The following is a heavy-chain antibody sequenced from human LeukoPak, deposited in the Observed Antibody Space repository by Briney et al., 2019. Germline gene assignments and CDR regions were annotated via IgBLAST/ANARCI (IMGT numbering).Heavy chain of an antibody. CDR3: ARYGAEQNWFDP. V-gene: IGHV3-23*01. CDR1: GFTFSSYG. J-gene: IGHJ5*02. CDR2: ISGSGGST. D-gene: IGHD1/OR15-1a*01. Sequence: GGSLRLSCAASGFTFSSYGMSWVRQAPGKGLEWVSAISGSGGSTYYADSVKGRFTISRDNSKNTLYLQMNSLRAEDTAVYYCARYGAEQNWFDPWGQGTLVTVSS.